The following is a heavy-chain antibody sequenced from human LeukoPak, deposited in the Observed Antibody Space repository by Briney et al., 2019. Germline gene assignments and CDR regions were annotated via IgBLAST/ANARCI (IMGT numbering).Heavy chain of an antibody. CDR3: ARGWSSGWYRNDY. J-gene: IGHJ4*02. CDR1: GGSIRSYY. CDR2: IYYSGST. D-gene: IGHD6-19*01. Sequence: KPSETLSLTCTVSGGSIRSYYWSWIRQPPGKGLEWIGYIYYSGSTTYNPSLKSRVTISVDTSKNQFSLKLSSVTAADTAVYYCARGWSSGWYRNDYWGQGTLVTVSS. V-gene: IGHV4-59*01.